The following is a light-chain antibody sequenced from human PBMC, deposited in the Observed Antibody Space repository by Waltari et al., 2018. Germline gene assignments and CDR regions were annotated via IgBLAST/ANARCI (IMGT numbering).Light chain of an antibody. CDR3: QSYDSNNPWV. J-gene: IGLJ3*02. Sequence: NFMLAQPHSVSESPGKTVTVSCTRSSGSIASNYVQWHQQRPGSAPTTVIYGDDQRPSGVPDRFSGSIDSSSNSASLSISELKTEDEADYYCQSYDSNNPWVFGGGTKLTVL. CDR1: SGSIASNY. CDR2: GDD. V-gene: IGLV6-57*03.